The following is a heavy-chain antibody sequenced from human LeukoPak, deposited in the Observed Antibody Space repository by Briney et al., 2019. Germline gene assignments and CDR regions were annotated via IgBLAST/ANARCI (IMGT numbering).Heavy chain of an antibody. Sequence: PGGSLRLSCAASGFTFSSYAMSWVRQAPGKGLEWVSAISGSGGSTYYADSVKGRFTISRDNSKNTLYLQMNSLRAEDTAVYYCARDRELYSSSWYPSYYFDYWGQGTLVTVSS. J-gene: IGHJ4*02. CDR2: ISGSGGST. D-gene: IGHD6-13*01. CDR3: ARDRELYSSSWYPSYYFDY. CDR1: GFTFSSYA. V-gene: IGHV3-23*01.